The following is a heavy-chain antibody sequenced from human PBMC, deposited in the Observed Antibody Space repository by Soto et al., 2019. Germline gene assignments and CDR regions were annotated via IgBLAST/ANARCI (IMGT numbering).Heavy chain of an antibody. CDR1: GFSFSSFW. D-gene: IGHD2-2*01. V-gene: IGHV3-7*01. CDR2: IKQDASEK. J-gene: IGHJ4*02. Sequence: EVQLVESGGGLVQPGGSLRLSCATSGFSFSSFWMSWVRQSPGKGLEWVANIKQDASEKNYVDSVKGRFTISRDNAQNSLYLQMNSLRAEDTAVYYCARWAYCTSISCYGRWYWIDSCGQGSLVTVSS. CDR3: ARWAYCTSISCYGRWYWIDS.